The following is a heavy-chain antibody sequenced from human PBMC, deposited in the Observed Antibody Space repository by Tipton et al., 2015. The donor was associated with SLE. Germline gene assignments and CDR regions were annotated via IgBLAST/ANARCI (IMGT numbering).Heavy chain of an antibody. V-gene: IGHV3-48*03. Sequence: SLRLSCAASGFTFSSYEMNWVRQAPGKGLGWVSYISSSGTTMYYADSVKGRFTISRDNAKNSLYLQMNSLRVEDTAVYYCASSRWFGEFLDYWGQGTLVTVSS. J-gene: IGHJ4*02. CDR2: ISSSGTTM. D-gene: IGHD3-10*01. CDR1: GFTFSSYE. CDR3: ASSRWFGEFLDY.